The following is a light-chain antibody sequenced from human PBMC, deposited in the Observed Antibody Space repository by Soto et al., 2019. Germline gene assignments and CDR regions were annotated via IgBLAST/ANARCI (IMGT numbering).Light chain of an antibody. Sequence: VMTQSPLSLPVTPGESASISCRSSQSHLQSNGYNYVDWYLQKPGQSPQLLIYLGSLRAGGVPDRFSGSGSGTDFTLKITRMEAEDVGVYYCMQAQQTPPYTFGQGTRVEIK. CDR2: LGS. CDR3: MQAQQTPPYT. J-gene: IGKJ2*01. CDR1: QSHLQSNGYNY. V-gene: IGKV2-28*01.